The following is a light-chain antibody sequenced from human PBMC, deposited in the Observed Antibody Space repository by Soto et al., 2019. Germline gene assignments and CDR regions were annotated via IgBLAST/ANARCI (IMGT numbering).Light chain of an antibody. V-gene: IGKV3-20*01. CDR3: QQYGSSPRN. CDR1: QSFSSTY. J-gene: IGKJ1*01. Sequence: EIVLTQSPGTLSLSPGESATLXXRARQSFSSTYLAWYQQKPGQAPRXXIYGASSRATGIPDRFSGGGSGTDFTLTISRLEPEDFAVYYCQQYGSSPRNFGQGTKVDIK. CDR2: GAS.